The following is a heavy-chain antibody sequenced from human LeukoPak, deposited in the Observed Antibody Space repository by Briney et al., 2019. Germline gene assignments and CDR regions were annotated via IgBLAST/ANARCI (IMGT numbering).Heavy chain of an antibody. CDR2: VSGSGHST. Sequence: GGSLRLSCAASGFTFSIYAMSWVRQAPGKGLEWVSTVSGSGHSTFYANSVKGRFTISRDNSKNTLYLQMNSLTDEDTAVYYCAKVRWDNSGWYYLDNWGQGTLVTVSS. D-gene: IGHD6-19*01. J-gene: IGHJ4*02. V-gene: IGHV3-23*01. CDR1: GFTFSIYA. CDR3: AKVRWDNSGWYYLDN.